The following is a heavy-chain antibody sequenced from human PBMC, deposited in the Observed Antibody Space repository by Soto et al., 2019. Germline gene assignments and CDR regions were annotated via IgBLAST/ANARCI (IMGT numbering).Heavy chain of an antibody. CDR1: GGYFSGYY. CDR3: ARGPQRRGYFDY. CDR2: INHSGST. Sequence: PSETLSLTCAVYGGYFSGYYWSWIRQPPGKGLEWIGEINHSGSTNYNPSLKSRVTISVDTSKNQFSLKLSSVTAADTAVYYCARGPQRRGYFDYWGQGTLVTVSS. V-gene: IGHV4-34*01. J-gene: IGHJ4*02.